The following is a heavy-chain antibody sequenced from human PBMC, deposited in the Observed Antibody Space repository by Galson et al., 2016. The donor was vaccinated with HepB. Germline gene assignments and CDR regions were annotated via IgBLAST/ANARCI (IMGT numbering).Heavy chain of an antibody. Sequence: QSGAEVKKPGESLRISCRGSGYSFTSYWISWVRQMPGKGLEWMGKIDPSDSYTNYSPSFQGHVTISADKSISTAYLQWSSLKASDTAMYFCARGQGESNHYGMDVWGQGTTATVSS. CDR3: ARGQGESNHYGMDV. CDR2: IDPSDSYT. V-gene: IGHV5-10-1*01. CDR1: GYSFTSYW. J-gene: IGHJ6*02.